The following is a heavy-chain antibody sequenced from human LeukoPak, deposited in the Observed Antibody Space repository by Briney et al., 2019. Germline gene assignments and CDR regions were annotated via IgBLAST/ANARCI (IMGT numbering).Heavy chain of an antibody. D-gene: IGHD6-13*01. J-gene: IGHJ6*03. V-gene: IGHV4-4*07. Sequence: SETLSLTCTVSGGSISSYYWSWIRQPAGKGLEWIGRIYTSGSTNYNPFLKSRVTMSVDTSKNQFSLKLSSVTAADTAVYYCAREVGVGSSWYSNYYYYMDVWGKGTTVTVSS. CDR3: AREVGVGSSWYSNYYYYMDV. CDR2: IYTSGST. CDR1: GGSISSYY.